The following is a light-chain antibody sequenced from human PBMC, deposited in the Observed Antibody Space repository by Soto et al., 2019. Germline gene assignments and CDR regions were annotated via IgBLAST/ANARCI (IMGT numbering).Light chain of an antibody. J-gene: IGKJ1*01. CDR3: QQYYSTPRT. Sequence: DIVMTQSPDSLAVSLGERATINCKSSQSVLYSSKNKNYLAWHQQKPGQPPKLLIYWASTRESGVPERFSGSGSGTDFTLTISSLRAEDVEVYYCQQYYSTPRTLGQGTKVDIK. CDR1: QSVLYSSKNKNY. CDR2: WAS. V-gene: IGKV4-1*01.